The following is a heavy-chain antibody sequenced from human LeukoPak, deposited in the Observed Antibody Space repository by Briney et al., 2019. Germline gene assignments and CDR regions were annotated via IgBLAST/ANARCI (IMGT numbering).Heavy chain of an antibody. CDR1: GGSISSFF. Sequence: SETLSLTCTVSGGSISSFFWSWIRQPPGEGLEGIGYIHYTGSTKDNPSLKSRLTTSVDTSKNQFSLRLSSVTAADTAVYYCARSRGGYGDYGSWFDPWGQGILVTVSS. CDR2: IHYTGST. CDR3: ARSRGGYGDYGSWFDP. J-gene: IGHJ5*02. D-gene: IGHD4-17*01. V-gene: IGHV4-59*01.